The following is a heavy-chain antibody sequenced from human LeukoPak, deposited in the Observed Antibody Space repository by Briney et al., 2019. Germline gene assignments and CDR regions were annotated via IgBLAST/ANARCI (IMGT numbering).Heavy chain of an antibody. CDR3: AELGITMIGGV. Sequence: GGSLRLSCAASGFPFSSYSMNWVRQAPGKGLEWISYISTSSSTIYYADSVKGRFTISRDNAKNSLYLQMNSLRAEDTAVYYCAELGITMIGGVWGKGTTVTISS. CDR2: ISTSSSTI. V-gene: IGHV3-48*04. J-gene: IGHJ6*04. D-gene: IGHD3-10*02. CDR1: GFPFSSYS.